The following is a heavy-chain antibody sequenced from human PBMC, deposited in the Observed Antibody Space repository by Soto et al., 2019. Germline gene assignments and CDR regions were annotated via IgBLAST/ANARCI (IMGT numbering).Heavy chain of an antibody. CDR2: IYPGESHT. Sequence: GESLKISCKGSGYSFTNYWIGWVRQVPGKGLEWLGIIYPGESHTRYGPSFRGQVTISADKSINIAYLQWSSLKASDTAMYYCARVGHSAARLDFWGQGTLVTVSS. CDR3: ARVGHSAARLDF. V-gene: IGHV5-51*01. D-gene: IGHD6-6*01. CDR1: GYSFTNYW. J-gene: IGHJ4*02.